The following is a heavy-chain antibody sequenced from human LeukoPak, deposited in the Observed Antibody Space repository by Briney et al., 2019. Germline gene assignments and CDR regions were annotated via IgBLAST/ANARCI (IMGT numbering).Heavy chain of an antibody. J-gene: IGHJ3*02. CDR3: ATRYCSLATCYTGTFDI. CDR1: GFTFSSYE. Sequence: GGSLRLSCAASGFTFSSYEMNWVRQAPGKGLEWVSYISSSGSTIYYADSVKGRFTISRDNSKNTLSLQMNSLRVEDTAMYYCATRYCSLATCYTGTFDIWGQGTMATVSS. D-gene: IGHD2-2*02. V-gene: IGHV3-48*03. CDR2: ISSSGSTI.